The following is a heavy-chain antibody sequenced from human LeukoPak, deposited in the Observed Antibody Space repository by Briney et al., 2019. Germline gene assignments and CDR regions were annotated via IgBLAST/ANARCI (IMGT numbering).Heavy chain of an antibody. CDR1: GFSVSSDY. Sequence: GGSLRLSCAASGFSVSSDYMSWVRQAPGKGLEWVSIVYSDGTTYYADSVKGRFSVSRDISKNTMNVQMNGLRPEDTAVYYCARVNHAGGSDYWGQGTLVTVSS. J-gene: IGHJ4*02. CDR3: ARVNHAGGSDY. V-gene: IGHV3-66*02. D-gene: IGHD1-14*01. CDR2: VYSDGTT.